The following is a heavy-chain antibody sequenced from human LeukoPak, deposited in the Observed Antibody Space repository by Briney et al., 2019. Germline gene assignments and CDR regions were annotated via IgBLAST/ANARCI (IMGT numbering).Heavy chain of an antibody. CDR2: ISGSGGST. CDR1: GLTFSKYS. D-gene: IGHD4-17*01. CDR3: AKDRDYGDYSEYFQH. V-gene: IGHV3-23*01. Sequence: PGGSLRLSCAASGLTFSKYSMTWVRQAPGKGLEWVSAISGSGGSTYYADSVKGRFTISRDNSKNTLYLQMNSLRAEDTAVYYCAKDRDYGDYSEYFQHWGQGTLVTVSS. J-gene: IGHJ1*01.